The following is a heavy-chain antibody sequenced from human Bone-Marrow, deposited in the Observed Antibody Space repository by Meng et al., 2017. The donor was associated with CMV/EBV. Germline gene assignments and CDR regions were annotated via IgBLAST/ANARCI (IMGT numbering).Heavy chain of an antibody. CDR1: GGSISSYY. Sequence: QVQLRGSGPGLVKPSETLSLTCTVSGGSISSYYWSWIRQPAGKGLEWIGRIYTSGSTNYNPSLKSRVTMSVDTSKNQFSLKLSSVTAADTAVYYCARGPPLGIAVAGSWFDPWGQGTLVTVSS. CDR3: ARGPPLGIAVAGSWFDP. V-gene: IGHV4-4*07. J-gene: IGHJ5*02. CDR2: IYTSGST. D-gene: IGHD6-19*01.